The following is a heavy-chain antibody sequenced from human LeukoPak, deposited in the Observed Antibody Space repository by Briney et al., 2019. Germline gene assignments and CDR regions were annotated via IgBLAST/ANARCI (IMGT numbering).Heavy chain of an antibody. CDR2: INPSGGST. V-gene: IGHV1-46*01. CDR1: GYTFTSYY. Sequence: ASVMVSCKASGYTFTSYYMHWVRQAPGQGLEWMGIINPSGGSTGYAQKFQGRVTMTRDTSTSTVYMELTSLRFEDTAVYYCARARSGTIGRNWFVPWGQGTLVTVSS. J-gene: IGHJ5*02. D-gene: IGHD3-10*01. CDR3: ARARSGTIGRNWFVP.